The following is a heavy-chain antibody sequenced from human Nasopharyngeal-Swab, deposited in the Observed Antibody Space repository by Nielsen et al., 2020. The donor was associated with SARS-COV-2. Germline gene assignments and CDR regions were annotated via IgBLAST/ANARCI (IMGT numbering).Heavy chain of an antibody. J-gene: IGHJ5*02. D-gene: IGHD2-2*01. CDR2: FDPEDGET. CDR3: ATRGSTSFNWFDP. V-gene: IGHV1-24*01. Sequence: ASVKVSCKVSGYTLTELSMHWVRQAPGKGLEWMGGFDPEDGETIYAQKFQGRVTMTEDTSTDTAYMELSSLRSEDTSVYYCATRGSTSFNWFDPWGQGTLVTVSS. CDR1: GYTLTELS.